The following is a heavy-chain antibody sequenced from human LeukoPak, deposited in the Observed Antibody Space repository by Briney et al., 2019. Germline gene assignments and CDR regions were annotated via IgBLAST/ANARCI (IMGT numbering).Heavy chain of an antibody. D-gene: IGHD3-10*01. J-gene: IGHJ4*02. CDR1: GFTFSSYS. CDR2: ISSSSSSTI. CDR3: AREGGSGRPLAN. Sequence: GGSLRLSCAASGFTFSSYSMNWVRQAPGKGLEWVSYISSSSSSTIYYADSVKGRFTISRDNAKNSLYLQMNSLRAEETAVCYCAREGGSGRPLANWGQGTLVTVSS. V-gene: IGHV3-48*01.